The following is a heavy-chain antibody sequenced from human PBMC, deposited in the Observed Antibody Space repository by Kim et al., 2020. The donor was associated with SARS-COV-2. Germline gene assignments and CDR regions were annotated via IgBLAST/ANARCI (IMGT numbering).Heavy chain of an antibody. CDR1: GGSFSGYY. V-gene: IGHV4-34*01. CDR2: INHSGST. J-gene: IGHJ5*02. Sequence: SETLSLTCAVYGGSFSGYYWSWIRQPPGKGLEWIGEINHSGSTNYNPSLKSRVTISVDTSKNQFSLKLSSVTAADTAVYYCARGQEEWGLEGANWFDPWG. CDR3: ARGQEEWGLEGANWFDP. D-gene: IGHD1-26*01.